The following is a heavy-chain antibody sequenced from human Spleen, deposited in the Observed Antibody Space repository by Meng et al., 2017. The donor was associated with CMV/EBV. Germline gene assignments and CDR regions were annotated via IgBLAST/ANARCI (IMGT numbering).Heavy chain of an antibody. CDR3: ARDPRPDCSSTSCYIMKGWFDP. CDR1: GGSIVSSSYY. Sequence: SETLSLTCTVSGGSIVSSSYYWGWIRQSPGKGLEWIGSIYYTGTTYYNPSLKSRVTISVDTSKNQFSLKLTSVTAADTAVYYCARDPRPDCSSTSCYIMKGWFDPWGQGTLVTVSS. D-gene: IGHD2-2*01. J-gene: IGHJ5*02. CDR2: IYYTGTT. V-gene: IGHV4-39*07.